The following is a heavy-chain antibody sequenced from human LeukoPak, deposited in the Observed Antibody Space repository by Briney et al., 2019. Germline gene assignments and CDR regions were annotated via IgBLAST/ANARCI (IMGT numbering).Heavy chain of an antibody. CDR2: IYYSGST. CDR3: ARASKWELLMAFDY. J-gene: IGHJ4*02. V-gene: IGHV4-59*01. CDR1: GGSISSYY. D-gene: IGHD1-26*01. Sequence: PSETLSLTCTVSGGSISSYYWSWIRQPPGKGLEWIGYIYYSGSTNYNPSLKSRVTISVDTSKNQFSLKLSSVTAADTAVYYCARASKWELLMAFDYWGQGTLVTVSS.